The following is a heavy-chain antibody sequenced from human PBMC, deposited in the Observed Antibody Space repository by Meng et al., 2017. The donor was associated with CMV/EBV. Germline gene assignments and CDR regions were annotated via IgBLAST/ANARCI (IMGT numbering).Heavy chain of an antibody. CDR1: VGSISSGDYY. J-gene: IGHJ4*02. D-gene: IGHD3-3*01. V-gene: IGHV4-30-4*08. CDR3: ARDNRRGGVDY. Sequence: QVQLQESGPVLVKPSQSLSLTCAVSVGSISSGDYYWSWIRQPPGKGLEWIGYIYYSGSTYYNPSLKSRVTISVDTSKNQFSLKLSSVTAADTAVYYCARDNRRGGVDYWGQGTLVTVSS. CDR2: IYYSGST.